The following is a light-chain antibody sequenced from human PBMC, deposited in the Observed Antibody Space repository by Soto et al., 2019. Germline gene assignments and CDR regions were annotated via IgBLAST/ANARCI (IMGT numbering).Light chain of an antibody. Sequence: QSALIQPASVSGSPGQSITISCTGTSRDVGGSNYVSWYQHHPHRAPKLLIYEVSYRPSGVSSRFSGSKSGNTASLTISGLQAEDEADYYCSSYTGGNPSYVFGTGTKLTVL. CDR3: SSYTGGNPSYV. CDR2: EVS. J-gene: IGLJ1*01. V-gene: IGLV2-14*01. CDR1: SRDVGGSNY.